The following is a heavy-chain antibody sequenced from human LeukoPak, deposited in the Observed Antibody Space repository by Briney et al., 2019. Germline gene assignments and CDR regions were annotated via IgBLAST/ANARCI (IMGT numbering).Heavy chain of an antibody. CDR3: ARTPEEGYSYGYDKFDY. CDR2: IYYSGST. J-gene: IGHJ4*02. D-gene: IGHD5-18*01. Sequence: PSETLSLTCTVSGGSISSSSYYWGWIRQPPGKGLEWIGSIYYSGSTYYNPSLKSRVTISVDTSKNQFSLKLSSVTAADTAVYYCARTPEEGYSYGYDKFDYWGQGTLVTVSS. CDR1: GGSISSSSYY. V-gene: IGHV4-39*07.